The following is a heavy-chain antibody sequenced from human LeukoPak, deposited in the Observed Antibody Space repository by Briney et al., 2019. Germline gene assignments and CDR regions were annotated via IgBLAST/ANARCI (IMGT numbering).Heavy chain of an antibody. V-gene: IGHV3-74*01. CDR1: GFTFSSYW. D-gene: IGHD2-21*01. CDR2: INSDGSST. Sequence: PGGSLRLSCAASGFTFSSYWMHWVRQAPGKGLVWVSRINSDGSSTSYADSVKGRFTISRDNAKNTLYLQMNSLRAEDTAVYYCARGIDYYGMDVWGQGTTVTVSS. CDR3: ARGIDYYGMDV. J-gene: IGHJ6*02.